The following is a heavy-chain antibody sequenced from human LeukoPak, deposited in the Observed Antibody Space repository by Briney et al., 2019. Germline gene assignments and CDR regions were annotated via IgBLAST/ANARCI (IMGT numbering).Heavy chain of an antibody. CDR2: IKSKYNGGTT. J-gene: IGHJ4*02. V-gene: IGHV3-15*01. D-gene: IGHD3-22*01. Sequence: GGSLRLSCTGSGFTFSNAWLNWVRQAPGKGLEWVGRIKSKYNGGTTDYAAPVKGTFTISRDDSKNTVYLQMNSLKTGDTAVYYCSTGGYFFDYWGQGTLVTVAS. CDR3: STGGYFFDY. CDR1: GFTFSNAW.